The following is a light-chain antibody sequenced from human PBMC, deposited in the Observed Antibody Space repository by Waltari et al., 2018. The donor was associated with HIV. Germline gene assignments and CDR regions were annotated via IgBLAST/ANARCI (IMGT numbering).Light chain of an antibody. V-gene: IGLV3-10*01. CDR2: EDN. CDR3: FSTDSNSDQRV. J-gene: IGLJ2*01. CDR1: ALPEKN. Sequence: SYELTQPPSVSVSPGQTATITCSGDALPEKNVYWYQKKSGQAPVVVIYEDNKRPSGIPERFSGSNSGAMASLTITWAQVDDEADYYCFSTDSNSDQRVFGGGTKLTVL.